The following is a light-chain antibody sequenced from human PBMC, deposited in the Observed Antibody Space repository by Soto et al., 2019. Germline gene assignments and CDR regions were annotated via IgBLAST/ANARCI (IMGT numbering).Light chain of an antibody. CDR1: QSVSSN. CDR2: GAS. V-gene: IGKV3D-15*01. J-gene: IGKJ5*01. CDR3: QQYTGPPTT. Sequence: EVVMTKSPATLSVSPRVGATLSCTASQSVSSNLAWYQQKPGQAPRLLIYGASTRAAGIPDRFSGSGSGTDFTLTITRLEPGDSAVYFCQQYTGPPTTVGQGTRLEIK.